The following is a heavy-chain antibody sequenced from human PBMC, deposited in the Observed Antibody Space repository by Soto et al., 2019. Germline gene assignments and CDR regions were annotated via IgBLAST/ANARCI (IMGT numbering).Heavy chain of an antibody. CDR1: GGSFINHY. CDR2: INHIGIT. J-gene: IGHJ5*02. CDR3: AGGDILICSGNWVDP. D-gene: IGHD3-9*01. V-gene: IGHV4-34*01. Sequence: QVQLQQWGAGLLKPSETLSLTCAVYGGSFINHYWSWIRQPPGKGLEWIGEINHIGITNYNPSLKSSIPFSGSTVKKQISLKPGSGAAPDRAWYCLAGGDILICSGNWVDPRGQGTLVTLSS.